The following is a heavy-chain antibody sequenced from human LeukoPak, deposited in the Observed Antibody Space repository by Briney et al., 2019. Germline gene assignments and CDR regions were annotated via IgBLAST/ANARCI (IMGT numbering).Heavy chain of an antibody. Sequence: GGSLRLSCAASGFTVSSNYMSWVRQAPGKGLEWVSGISWNSGSIGYADSVKGRFTISRDNAKNSLYLQMNSLRAEDTALYYCAKGVYYDSSGYMDYWGQGTLVTVSS. V-gene: IGHV3-9*01. CDR3: AKGVYYDSSGYMDY. CDR2: ISWNSGSI. D-gene: IGHD3-22*01. CDR1: GFTVSSNY. J-gene: IGHJ4*02.